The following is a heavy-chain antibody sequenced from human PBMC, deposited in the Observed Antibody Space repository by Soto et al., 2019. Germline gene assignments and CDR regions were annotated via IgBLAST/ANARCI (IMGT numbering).Heavy chain of an antibody. D-gene: IGHD1-26*01. CDR1: GGTFSSYA. Sequence: SVKVSCKASGGTFSSYAISWVRQAPGQGLEWMGGIIPIFGTANYAQKFQGRVTITADESTSTAYMELSSLRSEDTAVYYGAGGSGSYLYYFDYWGQGTLVNVPS. CDR2: IIPIFGTA. J-gene: IGHJ4*02. CDR3: AGGSGSYLYYFDY. V-gene: IGHV1-69*13.